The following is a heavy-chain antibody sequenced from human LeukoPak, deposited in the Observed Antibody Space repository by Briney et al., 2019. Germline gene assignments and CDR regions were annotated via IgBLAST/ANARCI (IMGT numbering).Heavy chain of an antibody. CDR3: AKDGYPNSAGTTYFDY. V-gene: IGHV3-23*01. Sequence: GGSLRLPCAASGFTFSSYAMSWVRQAPGKGLEWVSAISGSGGNTYYADSVKGRFTISRDNSKNTLYLQMNSLRAEDTAVYYCAKDGYPNSAGTTYFDYWGQGTLVTVSS. CDR2: ISGSGGNT. D-gene: IGHD1-7*01. CDR1: GFTFSSYA. J-gene: IGHJ4*02.